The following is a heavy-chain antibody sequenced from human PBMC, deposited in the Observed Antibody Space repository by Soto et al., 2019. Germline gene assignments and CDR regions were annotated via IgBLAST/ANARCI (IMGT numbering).Heavy chain of an antibody. CDR1: GFHFSSYA. Sequence: EVQLVESGGGLVKPGGSLRLSCTTSGFHFSSYAMNWFRQGPGRGLEWVSSISSSSGHIYYADSVKGRFTISRDNAKNSLYLQMNNLTAEDTAVYYCVPRYSGWYFDYWGQGTLVTVSS. D-gene: IGHD6-19*01. CDR3: VPRYSGWYFDY. J-gene: IGHJ4*02. V-gene: IGHV3-21*01. CDR2: ISSSSGHI.